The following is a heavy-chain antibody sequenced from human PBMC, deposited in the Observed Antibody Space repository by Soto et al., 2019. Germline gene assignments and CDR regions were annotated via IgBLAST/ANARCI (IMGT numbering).Heavy chain of an antibody. CDR1: GGSIRNFY. CDR3: ARTVLGPDLLADSFVDYYYYMDV. J-gene: IGHJ6*03. CDR2: VYYTGST. Sequence: SETLSHTCTVAGGSIRNFYWSWIRQPPGKGLEWIGYVYYTGSTSYNPSLKRRVTFSADSSRGQFSLRLNSVTAADTAVYYCARTVLGPDLLADSFVDYYYYMDVWGQGTTVTVSS. V-gene: IGHV4-59*08. D-gene: IGHD3-9*01.